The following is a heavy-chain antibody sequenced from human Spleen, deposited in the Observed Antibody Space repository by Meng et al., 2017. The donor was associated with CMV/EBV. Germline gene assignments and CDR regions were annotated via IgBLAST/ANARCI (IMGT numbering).Heavy chain of an antibody. V-gene: IGHV3-23*01. D-gene: IGHD2-8*01. J-gene: IGHJ4*02. CDR2: ISGSGDKT. Sequence: GESLKISCAASGFTFKNYAMSWVRQAPGKGLEWVSAISGSGDKTYFADSVKGRFTISRDNAKNSLYLQMNSLRAEDTAVYYCARDYNAKGDYWGQGTLVTVSS. CDR3: ARDYNAKGDY. CDR1: GFTFKNYA.